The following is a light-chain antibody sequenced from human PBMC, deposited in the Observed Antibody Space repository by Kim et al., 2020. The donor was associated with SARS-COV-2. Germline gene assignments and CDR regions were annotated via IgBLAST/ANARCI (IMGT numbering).Light chain of an antibody. J-gene: IGKJ4*01. CDR2: DAS. Sequence: EIVLTQSPATLSLSPGERATLSCRASQSVSNSLARYQQKPGQAPGLLIYDASNRATGIPARFSGSGSGTDFTLTISSLESEDSAVYYCQQRSNWPLTFGGGTKVDIK. V-gene: IGKV3-11*01. CDR3: QQRSNWPLT. CDR1: QSVSNS.